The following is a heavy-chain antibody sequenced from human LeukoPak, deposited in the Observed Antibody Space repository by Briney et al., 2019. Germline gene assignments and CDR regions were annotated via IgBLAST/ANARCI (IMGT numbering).Heavy chain of an antibody. J-gene: IGHJ4*02. D-gene: IGHD5-18*01. CDR3: AKDYADTAMVVPPDY. CDR1: GFTFSSYG. CDR2: IWYDGSNK. Sequence: GGSLRLSCAASGFTFSSYGMHWVRQAPGKGREWVAVIWYDGSNKYYADSVKGRFTISRDNSKNTLYLQMNSLRAEDTAVYYCAKDYADTAMVVPPDYWGQGTLVTVSS. V-gene: IGHV3-33*06.